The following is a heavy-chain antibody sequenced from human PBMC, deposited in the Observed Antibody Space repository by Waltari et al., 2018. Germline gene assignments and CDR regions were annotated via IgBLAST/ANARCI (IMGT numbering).Heavy chain of an antibody. V-gene: IGHV4-61*02. CDR3: ARDFYGSGSYYNRRLSYFDY. CDR2: IYTSGST. D-gene: IGHD3-10*01. J-gene: IGHJ4*02. CDR1: GGSISSGSYY. Sequence: QVQLQESGPGLVKPSQTLSLTCTVSGGSISSGSYYWSWIRQPAGRGLEWIGRIYTSGSTTYTPSLKSRVTISVDTSKNQFSLKLSSVTAADTAVYYCARDFYGSGSYYNRRLSYFDYWGQGTLVTVSS.